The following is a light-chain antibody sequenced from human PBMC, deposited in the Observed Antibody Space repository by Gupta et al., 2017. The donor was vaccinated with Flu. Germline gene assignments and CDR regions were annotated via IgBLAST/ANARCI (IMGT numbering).Light chain of an antibody. V-gene: IGKV3-15*01. J-gene: IGKJ2*01. CDR2: GAS. CDR3: QHYNNWPPMYT. CDR1: ESIGSN. Sequence: EVVLTQSPATLSVPPGGGATLPCRASESIGSNWACYQHKPGQPPRLLIHGASTRATGFPARFSASGSGTEFTLTISSLQSEDFAIYYCQHYNNWPPMYTFGQGTKLEIK.